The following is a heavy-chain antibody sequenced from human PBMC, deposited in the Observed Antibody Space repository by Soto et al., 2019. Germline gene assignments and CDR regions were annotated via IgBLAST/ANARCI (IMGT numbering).Heavy chain of an antibody. CDR2: INHSGST. D-gene: IGHD5-12*01. Sequence: PSETLSLTCAVYGGSFSGYYWSWIRQPPGKGLEWIGEINHSGSTNYNPSLKSRVTISVDTPKNQFSLKLSSVTAADTAVYYCARATYSGYDHDAFDIWGKGTMVTVSS. V-gene: IGHV4-34*01. CDR1: GGSFSGYY. J-gene: IGHJ3*02. CDR3: ARATYSGYDHDAFDI.